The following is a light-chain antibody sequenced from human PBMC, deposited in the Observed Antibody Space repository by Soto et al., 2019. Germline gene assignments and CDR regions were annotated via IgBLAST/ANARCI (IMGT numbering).Light chain of an antibody. CDR1: RGISNN. V-gene: IGKV1-27*01. CDR3: QKDNSAPFT. CDR2: AAS. J-gene: IGKJ3*01. Sequence: DIQMTQSPSSLSASVGDRVTITCRASRGISNNLAWYQQKPGKAPNLLIYAASTLQSGVPSRFSGSESGTDFTLTISSLQPEDVATYYCQKDNSAPFTFGPGTKVDIK.